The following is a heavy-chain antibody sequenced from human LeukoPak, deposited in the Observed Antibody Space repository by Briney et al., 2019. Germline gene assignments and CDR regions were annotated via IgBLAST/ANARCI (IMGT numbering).Heavy chain of an antibody. D-gene: IGHD2-2*01. CDR2: IYYSGST. CDR1: GGSISSGGYY. CDR3: ASSFLGGCSSTSCTRWFDP. Sequence: SQTLSLTCTVSGGSISSGGYYRSWIRQHPGKGLEWIGYIYYSGSTYYNPSLKSRVTISVDTSKNQFSLKLSSVTAADTAVYYCASSFLGGCSSTSCTRWFDPWGQGTLVTVSS. J-gene: IGHJ5*02. V-gene: IGHV4-31*03.